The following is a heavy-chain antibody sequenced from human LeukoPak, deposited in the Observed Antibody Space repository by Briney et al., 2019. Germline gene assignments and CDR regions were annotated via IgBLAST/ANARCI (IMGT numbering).Heavy chain of an antibody. CDR2: ISSSGSY. Sequence: SETLSLTCTVSGGSISSGGYYWSWIRQHPGKGLECIGYISSSGSYYYNPSLRSRVTMSVDTSKNQFSLNLNSVTAADTALYYCARAILTASGSVWYFDLWGRYTLVTVSS. V-gene: IGHV4-31*03. CDR3: ARAILTASGSVWYFDL. J-gene: IGHJ2*01. D-gene: IGHD3-3*01. CDR1: GGSISSGGYY.